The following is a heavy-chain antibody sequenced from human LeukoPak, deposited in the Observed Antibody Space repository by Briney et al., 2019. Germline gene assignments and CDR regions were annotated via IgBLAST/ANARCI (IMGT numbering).Heavy chain of an antibody. CDR2: ISAYNGNT. CDR3: ARDGRVYDSSGPGGY. D-gene: IGHD3-22*01. CDR1: GYTFTSYG. V-gene: IGHV1-18*01. Sequence: ASVKVSCKASGYTFTSYGISWVRRAPGQGLEWMGWISAYNGNTNYAQKLQGRVTMTTDTSTSTAYMELRSLRSDDTAVYYCARDGRVYDSSGPGGYWGQATLVTVSS. J-gene: IGHJ4*02.